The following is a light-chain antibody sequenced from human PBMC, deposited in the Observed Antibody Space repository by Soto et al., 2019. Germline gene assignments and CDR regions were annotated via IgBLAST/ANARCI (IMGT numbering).Light chain of an antibody. CDR3: CSYAGSYTFLV. V-gene: IGLV2-11*01. J-gene: IGLJ2*01. Sequence: QSALTQPRSVSGSPGQSVTISCTGTSSDVGGYNYVSWYQQHPGKAPKLMIYDVIKRPSGVPDRFSGSKSGNTASLTISGLQAEDEADYYCCSYAGSYTFLVFGGGTKVTVL. CDR2: DVI. CDR1: SSDVGGYNY.